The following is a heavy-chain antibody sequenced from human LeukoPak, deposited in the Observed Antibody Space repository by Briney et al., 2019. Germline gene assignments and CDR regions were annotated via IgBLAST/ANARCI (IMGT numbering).Heavy chain of an antibody. CDR1: GFTFSSYW. Sequence: GGSLRLSCAASGFTFSSYWMSWVRQAPGKGLEWVANIKQDGSEKYYVDSVKGRFTIPRDNAKNSLYLQMNSLRAEDTAVYYCARDQDDYYYYMDVWGKGTTVTVSS. CDR3: ARDQDDYYYYMDV. V-gene: IGHV3-7*01. J-gene: IGHJ6*03. CDR2: IKQDGSEK.